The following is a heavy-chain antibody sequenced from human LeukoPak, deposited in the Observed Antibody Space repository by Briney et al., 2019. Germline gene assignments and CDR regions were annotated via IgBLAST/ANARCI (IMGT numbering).Heavy chain of an antibody. CDR1: GGSISSSSYY. V-gene: IGHV4-39*01. D-gene: IGHD2-21*02. CDR3: ARLLAYCGGDCYSPAFDI. Sequence: PETLSLTCTVSGGSISSSSYYWGWIRQPPGKGLEWIGSIYYSGSTYYNPSLKSRVTISVDTSKNQFSLKLSSVTAADTAVYYCARLLAYCGGDCYSPAFDIWGQGTMVTVSS. CDR2: IYYSGST. J-gene: IGHJ3*02.